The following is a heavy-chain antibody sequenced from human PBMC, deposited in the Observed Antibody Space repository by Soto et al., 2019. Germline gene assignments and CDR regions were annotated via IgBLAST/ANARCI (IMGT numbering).Heavy chain of an antibody. CDR2: IYTSGST. CDR1: GGSISSYY. CDR3: ARDGTTVTDYYYGMDV. J-gene: IGHJ6*02. D-gene: IGHD4-17*01. V-gene: IGHV4-4*07. Sequence: SETLSLTCTVSGGSISSYYWSWIRQPAGKGLEWIGRIYTSGSTNYNPSLKSRVTMSVDTSKNQFSLKLSSVTAADTAVYYCARDGTTVTDYYYGMDVWGQGTTVTAP.